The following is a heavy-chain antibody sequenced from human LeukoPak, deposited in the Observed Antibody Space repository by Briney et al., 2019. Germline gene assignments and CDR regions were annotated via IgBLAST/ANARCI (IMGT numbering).Heavy chain of an antibody. Sequence: ASVKVSCKVSGYTFIGFYIYWVRQAPGQGLEWMGWINPNSGGTNYAQKFQGRVTMTRDTSISTAYMELSRLRSDDTAVYYCARGIQNYYDSSGLNYWGQGTLVTVSS. CDR2: INPNSGGT. J-gene: IGHJ4*02. CDR1: GYTFIGFY. V-gene: IGHV1-2*02. D-gene: IGHD3-22*01. CDR3: ARGIQNYYDSSGLNY.